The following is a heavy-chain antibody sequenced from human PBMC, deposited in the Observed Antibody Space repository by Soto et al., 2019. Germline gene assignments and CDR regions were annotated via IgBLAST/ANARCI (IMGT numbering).Heavy chain of an antibody. V-gene: IGHV3-30-3*01. CDR1: GFTFSSYA. D-gene: IGHD3-22*01. J-gene: IGHJ4*02. CDR2: ISYDGSNK. CDR3: AREITMIVVVMSPYFDY. Sequence: QVQLVESGGGVVQPGRSLRLSCAASGFTFSSYAMQWVRQAPGKGLEWVAVISYDGSNKYYADSVKGRFTISRDNSKNTLYLQMNSLRAEDTAVYYCAREITMIVVVMSPYFDYWGQGTLVTVSS.